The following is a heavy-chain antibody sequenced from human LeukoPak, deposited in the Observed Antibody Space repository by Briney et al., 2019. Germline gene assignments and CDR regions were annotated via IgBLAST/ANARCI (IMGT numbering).Heavy chain of an antibody. J-gene: IGHJ6*03. V-gene: IGHV4-4*07. CDR3: AREDSGSYYNYYYFYMDV. D-gene: IGHD3-10*01. Sequence: SETLSLTCSVSGGSFSSYFWSWVRQPAGKGLEWIGRIYPSGNTNYNPSLKSRVTLSVDTSKTQFSLRLSSVTAADTAVYYCAREDSGSYYNYYYFYMDVWGKGTAVTISS. CDR2: IYPSGNT. CDR1: GGSFSSYF.